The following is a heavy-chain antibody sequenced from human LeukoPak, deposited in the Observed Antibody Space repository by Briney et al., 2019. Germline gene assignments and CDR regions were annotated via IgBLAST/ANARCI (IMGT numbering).Heavy chain of an antibody. V-gene: IGHV3-23*01. CDR3: ALKYCSCGSCSHRFDY. Sequence: GGSLRLSCAASGLTFSTYAMSWVRQAPGKGLEWVSAISGSGGSRLYADSVKGRFTISRDNSKNTLCLLMNSLRAEDTAIYYCALKYCSCGSCSHRFDYWGQGTLVTVSS. J-gene: IGHJ4*02. D-gene: IGHD2-15*01. CDR2: ISGSGGSR. CDR1: GLTFSTYA.